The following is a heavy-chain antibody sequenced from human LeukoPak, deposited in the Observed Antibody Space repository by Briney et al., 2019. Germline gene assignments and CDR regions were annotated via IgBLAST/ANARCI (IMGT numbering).Heavy chain of an antibody. V-gene: IGHV3-23*01. CDR3: AKDAGGYGDYVFDY. D-gene: IGHD4-17*01. CDR2: ISGSGGST. CDR1: GFTFSNAY. Sequence: PGGSLRLSCAASGFTFSNAYMSWVRQAPGKGLEWVSAISGSGGSTYYADSVKGRFTISRDNSKNTLYLQMNSLRAEDTAVYYCAKDAGGYGDYVFDYWGQGTLVTVSS. J-gene: IGHJ4*02.